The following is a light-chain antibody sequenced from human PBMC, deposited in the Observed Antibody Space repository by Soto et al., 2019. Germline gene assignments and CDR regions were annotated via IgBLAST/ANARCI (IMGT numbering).Light chain of an antibody. J-gene: IGLJ1*01. V-gene: IGLV2-14*01. CDR1: SSDVGGYNY. CDR2: DVS. CDR3: TSYTSSNTYV. Sequence: QSALKQPASVSGSHGQSITISCTGTSSDVGGYNYVSWYQQHPGKAPKLMIYDVSNRPSGISNRFSGSKSGITASLTISGLLPEDEADYYCTSYTSSNTYVFGTGTRSPS.